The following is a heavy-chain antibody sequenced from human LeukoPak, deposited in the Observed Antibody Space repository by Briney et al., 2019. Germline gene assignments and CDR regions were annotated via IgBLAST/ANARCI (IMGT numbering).Heavy chain of an antibody. D-gene: IGHD6-13*01. CDR1: GFTFSSYS. CDR3: ARDPIEQQLDY. CDR2: ISSSSYI. J-gene: IGHJ4*02. Sequence: PGGSLRLSCAASGFTFSSYSMNWVRQAPGKGLEWVSSISSSSYIYYADSVKGRFTISRDNAKNSLYLQMNSLRAEDTAVYYCARDPIEQQLDYWGQGTLVTVSS. V-gene: IGHV3-21*01.